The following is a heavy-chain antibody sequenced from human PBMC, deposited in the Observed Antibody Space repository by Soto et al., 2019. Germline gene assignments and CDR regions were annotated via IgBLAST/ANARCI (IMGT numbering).Heavy chain of an antibody. CDR2: MNPNSGNT. D-gene: IGHD6-13*01. J-gene: IGHJ6*02. CDR3: ARRGYSSSWYYYYYYGMDV. Sequence: QVQLVQSGAEVKKPGASVKVSCKASGYTFTSYDINWVRQATGQGLEWMGWMNPNSGNTGYAQKCQGRVTMTRNTSISKAYMELSSLRSEDTAVYYCARRGYSSSWYYYYYYGMDVWGQGTTVTVSS. CDR1: GYTFTSYD. V-gene: IGHV1-8*01.